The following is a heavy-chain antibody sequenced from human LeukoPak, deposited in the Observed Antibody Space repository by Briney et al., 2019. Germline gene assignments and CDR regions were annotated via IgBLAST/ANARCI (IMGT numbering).Heavy chain of an antibody. J-gene: IGHJ6*03. V-gene: IGHV1-8*01. CDR2: MNPNSGNT. CDR1: GYTFTSYD. D-gene: IGHD6-19*01. Sequence: ASVKVSCKASGYTFTSYDINWVRQATGQGLEWMGWMNPNSGNTGYAQKFQGRVTMTRNTSISTAYMELSSLRSEDTAVYYCARLWYSSGWYVGDYYYMDVWGKGTTVTISS. CDR3: ARLWYSSGWYVGDYYYMDV.